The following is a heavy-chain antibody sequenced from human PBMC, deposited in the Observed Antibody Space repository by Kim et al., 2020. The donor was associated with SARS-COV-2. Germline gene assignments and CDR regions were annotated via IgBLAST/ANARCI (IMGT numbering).Heavy chain of an antibody. CDR3: VRWGRSSGYDPFDY. CDR2: ISYSGGNI. V-gene: IGHV3-21*06. Sequence: GGSLRLSCTAPGFSLRSYRMAWVRQLPGKGLEWVSCISYSGGNIFYADSVKGRFTISRDNAKNSLYLQMNSLRAEDTAVYYCVRWGRSSGYDPFDYWGQGTLVTVSS. D-gene: IGHD3-22*01. J-gene: IGHJ4*02. CDR1: GFSLRSYR.